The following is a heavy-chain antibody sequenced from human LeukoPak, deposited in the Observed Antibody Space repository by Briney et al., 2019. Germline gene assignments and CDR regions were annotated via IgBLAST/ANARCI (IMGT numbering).Heavy chain of an antibody. J-gene: IGHJ4*02. V-gene: IGHV1-18*04. CDR2: ISTYDGNT. D-gene: IGHD2-15*01. CDR1: GYTFTRYG. CDR3: ARDLGHRCRGGSGPFEY. Sequence: ASVKISCTASGYTFTRYGVRWVRQAPGHGLEWMGWISTYDGNTNYAQNLQGRVTMTRDTSTSTAYMELWSLKSDDTAVYYCARDLGHRCRGGSGPFEYWGQGTLVTVSS.